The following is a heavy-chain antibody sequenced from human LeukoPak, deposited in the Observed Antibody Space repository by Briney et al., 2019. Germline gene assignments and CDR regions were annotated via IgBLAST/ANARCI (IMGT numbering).Heavy chain of an antibody. CDR1: GFTFSSYA. CDR2: ISYDGSNK. J-gene: IGHJ4*02. V-gene: IGHV3-30-3*01. Sequence: PGGSQRLSCVASGFTFSSYAMHWVRQAPGKGLEWVAVISYDGSNKYYADSVKGRFTISRDNSKNTLYLQMNSLRAEDTAVYYCARDQADYDFWSAHPYYFDYWGQGTLVTVSS. D-gene: IGHD3-3*01. CDR3: ARDQADYDFWSAHPYYFDY.